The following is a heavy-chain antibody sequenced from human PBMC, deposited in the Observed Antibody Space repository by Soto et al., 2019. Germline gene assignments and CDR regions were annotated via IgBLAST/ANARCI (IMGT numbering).Heavy chain of an antibody. CDR3: AREYCSSTSCYKYYYGMDV. D-gene: IGHD2-2*02. J-gene: IGHJ6*02. CDR2: IIPIFGTA. Sequence: RASVKVSCKASGGTFSSYAISWVRQAPGQGLEWMGGIIPIFGTANYAQKFQGRVTITADKSTSTAYMELSSLRSEDTAVYYCAREYCSSTSCYKYYYGMDVWGQGTTVTAP. V-gene: IGHV1-69*06. CDR1: GGTFSSYA.